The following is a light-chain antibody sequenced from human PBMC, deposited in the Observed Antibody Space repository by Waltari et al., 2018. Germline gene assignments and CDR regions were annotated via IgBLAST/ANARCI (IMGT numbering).Light chain of an antibody. J-gene: IGLJ2*01. CDR1: RRDVVSYPL. CDR3: CSYAGTSTMV. Sequence: QSALTQPASVSGSPGMSITISCNGTRRDVVSYPLVPWYQQPPGKAPQLISFEVTKRPSGVSCRFSGSKSDNTASLTISGLQAEDEADYFCCSYAGTSTMVFGGGTKLTVL. V-gene: IGLV2-23*02. CDR2: EVT.